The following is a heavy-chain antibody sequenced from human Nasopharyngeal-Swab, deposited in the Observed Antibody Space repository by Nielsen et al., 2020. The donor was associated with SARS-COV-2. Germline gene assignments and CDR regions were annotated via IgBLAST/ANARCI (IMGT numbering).Heavy chain of an antibody. V-gene: IGHV1-3*01. CDR3: AALNSGRFRY. Sequence: ASVKVSCKASGYTFSNHSMHWVRQAPGQRLEWMGWINPVNENTKYSQKFQERVTINRDMSTSTAYMELRSLRSEDTAVYYCAALNSGRFRYWGQGTLVSVSS. CDR2: INPVNENT. D-gene: IGHD1-26*01. J-gene: IGHJ4*02. CDR1: GYTFSNHS.